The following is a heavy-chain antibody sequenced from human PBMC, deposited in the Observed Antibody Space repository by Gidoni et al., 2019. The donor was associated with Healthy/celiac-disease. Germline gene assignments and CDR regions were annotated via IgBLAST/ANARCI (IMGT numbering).Heavy chain of an antibody. Sequence: QVQLVQSGAEVKKPGASVKVSCKASGYPFTGYYMHWVRQAPGQGLEWMGWINPNSGGTNYAQKFQGRVTMTRDTSISTAYMELSRLRSDDTAVYYCAREGYCSSTSCYSWFDPWGQGTLVTVSS. CDR1: GYPFTGYY. V-gene: IGHV1-2*02. D-gene: IGHD2-2*01. J-gene: IGHJ5*02. CDR2: INPNSGGT. CDR3: AREGYCSSTSCYSWFDP.